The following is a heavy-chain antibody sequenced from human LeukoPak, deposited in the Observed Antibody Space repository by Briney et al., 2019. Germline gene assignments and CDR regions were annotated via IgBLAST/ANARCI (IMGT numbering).Heavy chain of an antibody. V-gene: IGHV1-8*02. Sequence: EASVKVSCKASGYTFTGYYMHWVRQAPGQGLEWMGWMNPNSGNTGYAQKFQGRVTMTRDTSRGTAYMELSSLRYEDTAVYYCARGTRDCSSASCYNYWGQGTLVTVSS. J-gene: IGHJ4*02. D-gene: IGHD2-2*02. CDR2: MNPNSGNT. CDR1: GYTFTGYY. CDR3: ARGTRDCSSASCYNY.